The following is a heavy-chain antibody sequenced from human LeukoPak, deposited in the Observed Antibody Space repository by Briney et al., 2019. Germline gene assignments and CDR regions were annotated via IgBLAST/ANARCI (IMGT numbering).Heavy chain of an antibody. CDR1: GGTFSSYA. D-gene: IGHD1-26*01. CDR2: IIPIFGTA. Sequence: SSVNVSCKASGGTFSSYAISWLRQAPGPGLEWMGRIIPIFGTANYAQKFQGRVTITTDESTSTAYMELSSLRSEDTAVYYCARDWIVGADVLGYWGQGTLVTVSP. CDR3: ARDWIVGADVLGY. V-gene: IGHV1-69*05. J-gene: IGHJ4*02.